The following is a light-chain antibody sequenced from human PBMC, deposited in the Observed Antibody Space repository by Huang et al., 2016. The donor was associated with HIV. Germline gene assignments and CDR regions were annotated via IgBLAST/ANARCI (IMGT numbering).Light chain of an antibody. CDR2: AAS. CDR1: RDIKTY. J-gene: IGKJ1*01. V-gene: IGKV1-9*01. CDR3: QQVDSYPRT. Sequence: IQLTQSPSSLSASVGDRVTITCRASRDIKTYLAWFHQRPGRAPKFLIFAASFLESGVPSRFSGSGSGTEFTLTINGRQPEDFGTYYCQQVDSYPRTFGQGTNVDVK.